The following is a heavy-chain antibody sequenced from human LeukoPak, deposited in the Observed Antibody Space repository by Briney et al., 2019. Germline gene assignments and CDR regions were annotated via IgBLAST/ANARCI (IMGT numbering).Heavy chain of an antibody. V-gene: IGHV7-4-1*02. CDR3: ARVRPYGDARYWFDP. Sequence: ASVKVSCKTSGYTFTAYYIHWARQAPGQGLEWMGWINTNTGNPTYAQGFTGRFVFSLDTSVSTAYLQISSLKAEDTAVYYCARVRPYGDARYWFDPWGQGTLVTVSS. D-gene: IGHD4-17*01. J-gene: IGHJ5*02. CDR2: INTNTGNP. CDR1: GYTFTAYY.